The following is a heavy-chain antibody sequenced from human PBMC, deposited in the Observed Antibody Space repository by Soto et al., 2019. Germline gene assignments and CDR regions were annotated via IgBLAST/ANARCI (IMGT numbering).Heavy chain of an antibody. Sequence: GGSLRLSCAVSGFTFRRDWMNWVRQAPGKGLEWVSSISRSSSYIYYADSVKGRFTISRDNAKNSLYLQMNSLRAEDTAVYYCARDLHDYVSFRFDPWGQGTLVTVSS. J-gene: IGHJ5*02. CDR3: ARDLHDYVSFRFDP. D-gene: IGHD3-16*01. CDR1: GFTFRRDW. V-gene: IGHV3-21*01. CDR2: ISRSSSYI.